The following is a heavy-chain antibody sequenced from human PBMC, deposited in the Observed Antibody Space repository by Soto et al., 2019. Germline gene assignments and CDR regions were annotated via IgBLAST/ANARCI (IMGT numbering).Heavy chain of an antibody. CDR1: GFTFSGYN. Sequence: QVQLVESGGGLVKPGVALRLSCAASGFTFSGYNMSWIRQAPGKGLEWVSYITSRGSNTFDAESVKGRFTISRDNTMNLLYLQMNSLSAEDTAVYYCARRGTISSAHHFDHWGQGTLVTVSS. V-gene: IGHV3-11*01. CDR2: ITSRGSNT. D-gene: IGHD6-6*01. J-gene: IGHJ4*02. CDR3: ARRGTISSAHHFDH.